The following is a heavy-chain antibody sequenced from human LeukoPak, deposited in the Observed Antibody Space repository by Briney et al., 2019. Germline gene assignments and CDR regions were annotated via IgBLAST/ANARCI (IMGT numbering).Heavy chain of an antibody. CDR3: ARAPNDSSGYYFDY. D-gene: IGHD3-22*01. CDR1: GFIFSSYG. CDR2: IGYDGSNK. V-gene: IGHV3-30*02. Sequence: GGSLRLSCAASGFIFSSYGMHWVRQAPGKGLEWVAFIGYDGSNKYYADSVKGRFTISRDNSKNTLDLQMNSLRAEDTAVYYCARAPNDSSGYYFDYWGQGTLVTVSS. J-gene: IGHJ4*02.